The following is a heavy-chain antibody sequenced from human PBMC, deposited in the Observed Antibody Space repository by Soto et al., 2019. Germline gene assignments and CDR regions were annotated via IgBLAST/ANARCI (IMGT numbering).Heavy chain of an antibody. D-gene: IGHD3-9*01. CDR3: ARDIGPGDDILTGYYTFTTTDGMDV. CDR2: ISSSSSYI. V-gene: IGHV3-21*01. Sequence: PGGSLRLSCAASGFTFSSYSMNWVRQAPGKGLEWVSSISSSSSYIYYADSVKGRFTISRDNAKNSLYLQMNSLRAEDTAVYYCARDIGPGDDILTGYYTFTTTDGMDVWGQGTTVTVSS. J-gene: IGHJ6*02. CDR1: GFTFSSYS.